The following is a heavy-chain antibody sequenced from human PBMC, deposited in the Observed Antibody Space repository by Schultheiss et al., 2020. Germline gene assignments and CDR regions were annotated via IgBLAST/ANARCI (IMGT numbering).Heavy chain of an antibody. CDR2: ISYDGSNK. CDR3: AKEGIGKVRGANPNWFDP. V-gene: IGHV3-30*18. J-gene: IGHJ5*02. Sequence: WGSLRLTCAASGFTFSSYGMHWVRQAPGKGLEWVAVISYDGSNKYYADSVKGRFTISRDNSKNTLYLQMNSLRAEDTAVYYCAKEGIGKVRGANPNWFDPWGQGTVVTVSS. CDR1: GFTFSSYG. D-gene: IGHD3-10*01.